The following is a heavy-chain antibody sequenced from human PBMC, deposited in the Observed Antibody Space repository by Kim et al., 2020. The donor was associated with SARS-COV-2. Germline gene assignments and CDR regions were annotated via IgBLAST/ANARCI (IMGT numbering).Heavy chain of an antibody. CDR2: I. J-gene: IGHJ4*02. V-gene: IGHV3-11*01. CDR3: ARANDPLPNDY. Sequence: IYYADSVKGRFTISRDNAKNSLYLQMNSLRAEDTAVYYCARANDPLPNDYWGQGTLVTVSS. D-gene: IGHD1-1*01.